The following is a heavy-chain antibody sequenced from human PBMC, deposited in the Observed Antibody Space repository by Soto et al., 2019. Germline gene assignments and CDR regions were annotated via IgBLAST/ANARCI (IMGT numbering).Heavy chain of an antibody. D-gene: IGHD3-3*02. CDR1: GGSLSSSSYY. CDR3: ARHADVRIFGVVIHSFDY. J-gene: IGHJ4*02. V-gene: IGHV4-39*01. CDR2: IYYSGST. Sequence: SETLSLTCTVSGGSLSSSSYYWGWIRQPPGKGLEWIGSIYYSGSTYYNPSLKSRVTISVDTSKNQFSLKLSSVTAADTAVYYCARHADVRIFGVVIHSFDYWGQGTLVNVSS.